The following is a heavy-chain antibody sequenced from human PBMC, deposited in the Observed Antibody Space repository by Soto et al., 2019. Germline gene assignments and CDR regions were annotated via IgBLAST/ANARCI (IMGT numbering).Heavy chain of an antibody. V-gene: IGHV1-18*01. D-gene: IGHD3-9*01. J-gene: IGHJ4*02. CDR1: GYIFNNFG. CDR3: ASNFDLDIDY. Sequence: QVQLVQSGPEVQKPGASVKVSCKTSGYIFNNFGITWVRQAPGLGPEWLGWNYSKTGTINFAQKFPDRVTLTTDPSTSPAYLELTSLAFYASAVFFFASNFDLDIDYWGQGTLVTVS. CDR2: NYSKTGTI.